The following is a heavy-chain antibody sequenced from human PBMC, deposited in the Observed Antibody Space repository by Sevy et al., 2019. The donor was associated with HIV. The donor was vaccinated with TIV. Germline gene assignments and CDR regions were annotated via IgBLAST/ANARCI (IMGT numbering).Heavy chain of an antibody. D-gene: IGHD5-18*01. CDR3: ARDQVRRNVDTHY. CDR2: INPNSGGT. Sequence: ASVKVSCKASGYTFTGYYMHWVRQAPGQGLEWMGWINPNSGGTNYAKKFQGRVTMTRDTSISTAYTELSRLRSDDTAVYYGARDQVRRNVDTHYWGQGTLVTVSS. V-gene: IGHV1-2*02. J-gene: IGHJ4*02. CDR1: GYTFTGYY.